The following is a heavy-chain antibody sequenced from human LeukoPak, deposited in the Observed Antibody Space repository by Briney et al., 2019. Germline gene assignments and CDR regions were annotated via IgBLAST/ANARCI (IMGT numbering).Heavy chain of an antibody. V-gene: IGHV1-58*01. CDR1: GFTFTISA. J-gene: IGHJ3*01. CDR2: IVVGSGNT. D-gene: IGHD3-22*01. Sequence: GTSVKVSCKASGFTFTISAVQWVRQARGQRLEWIGWIVVGSGNTNYAQKFQESVTITRDMSTSLVYMELSSLRSEDTAVYYCAAEAAYYYDSRDAFDVWGQGTMVTVSS. CDR3: AAEAAYYYDSRDAFDV.